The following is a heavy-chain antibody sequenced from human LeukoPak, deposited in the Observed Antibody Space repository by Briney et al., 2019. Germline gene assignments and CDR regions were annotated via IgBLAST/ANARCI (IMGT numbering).Heavy chain of an antibody. D-gene: IGHD5-12*01. J-gene: IGHJ4*02. V-gene: IGHV3-23*01. CDR2: ISGSGGST. CDR3: AKSPSSYSGYQGY. CDR1: GFTSSSYA. Sequence: PGGSLRLSCAASGFTSSSYAMSWVRQAPGKGLEWVSAISGSGGSTCYADSVKGRFTISRDNSKNTLCLQMNSLRAEDTAVYYCAKSPSSYSGYQGYWGQGTLVTVSS.